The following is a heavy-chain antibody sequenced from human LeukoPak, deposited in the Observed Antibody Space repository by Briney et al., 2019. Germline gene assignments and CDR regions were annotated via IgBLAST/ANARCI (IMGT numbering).Heavy chain of an antibody. Sequence: SETLSLTCTVSGGSISSYYWSWIRQPPGKGLEWIGYIYYSGTTNYNPSLKGRVTISVDTSKNQFSLKLSSVTAADTAVYYCARGPSDCSSTSCRYRVPIDYWGQGTLVTVSS. V-gene: IGHV4-59*12. D-gene: IGHD2-2*01. CDR3: ARGPSDCSSTSCRYRVPIDY. CDR1: GGSISSYY. J-gene: IGHJ4*02. CDR2: IYYSGTT.